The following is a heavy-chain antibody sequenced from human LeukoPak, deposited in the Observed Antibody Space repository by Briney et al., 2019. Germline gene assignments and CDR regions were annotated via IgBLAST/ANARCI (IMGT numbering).Heavy chain of an antibody. CDR3: ARGDGYNFFDS. D-gene: IGHD5-24*01. Sequence: GGSLRLSCAASGFTVSGNYMSWVRQAPGKGLEWVSVFYKGGNTYYADSVKGRFTISKDNSKNTVSLQMNSLRVEDTAVYYCARGDGYNFFDSWGQGTLVTVSS. J-gene: IGHJ4*02. CDR1: GFTVSGNY. V-gene: IGHV3-53*01. CDR2: FYKGGNT.